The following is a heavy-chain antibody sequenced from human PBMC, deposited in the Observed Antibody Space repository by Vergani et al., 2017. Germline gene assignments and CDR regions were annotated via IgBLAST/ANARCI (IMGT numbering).Heavy chain of an antibody. Sequence: QVQLVQSGAEVKKPGSSVKVSCKASGGTFSSYAISWVRQAPGQGLEWMGGIIPIFGTANYAQKFQGRVTITADESTSTAYMELSSLRSDDTAVYYCARVDIVATRLSYYYYYYGMDVWGQGTTVTVSS. V-gene: IGHV1-69*01. J-gene: IGHJ6*02. CDR1: GGTFSSYA. CDR2: IIPIFGTA. CDR3: ARVDIVATRLSYYYYYYGMDV. D-gene: IGHD5-12*01.